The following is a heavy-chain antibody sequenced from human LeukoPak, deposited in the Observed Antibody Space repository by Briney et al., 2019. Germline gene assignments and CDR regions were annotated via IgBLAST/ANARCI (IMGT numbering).Heavy chain of an antibody. CDR2: VAGPGVTT. D-gene: IGHD3-16*01. CDR3: AKGAEIDL. CDR1: GFTFTNYA. J-gene: IGHJ5*02. Sequence: GGSLRLTCATAGFTFTNYAMNWVRQAPGKGLEWVSAVAGPGVTTYYADSVKGRFFMSREDSKTTVYLQMNSLSAEETAIYYCAKGAEIDLWGQGTLVTVSS. V-gene: IGHV3-23*01.